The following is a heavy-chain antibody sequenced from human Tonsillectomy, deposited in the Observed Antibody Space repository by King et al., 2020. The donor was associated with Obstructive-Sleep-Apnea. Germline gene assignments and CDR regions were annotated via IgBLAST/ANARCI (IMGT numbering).Heavy chain of an antibody. V-gene: IGHV3-21*01. D-gene: IGHD3-22*01. CDR1: GFTFSSYS. J-gene: IGHJ3*02. CDR2: ISSSSSYI. CDR3: ARDSDDRSGYYYSFRAFDI. Sequence: VQLVESGGGLVKPGGSLRLSCAASGFTFSSYSMNWVRQAPGKGLEWVSSISSSSSYIYYADSVKGRFTISRDNAKNSLYLQMNSLRAEDTAVYYCARDSDDRSGYYYSFRAFDIWGQGTMVTVSS.